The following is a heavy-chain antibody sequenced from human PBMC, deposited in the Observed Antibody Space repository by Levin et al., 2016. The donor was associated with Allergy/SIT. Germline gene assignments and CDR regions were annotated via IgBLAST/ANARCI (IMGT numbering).Heavy chain of an antibody. V-gene: IGHV1-69*13. CDR2: IIPIFGTA. CDR1: GGTFSSYA. Sequence: SVKVSCKASGGTFSSYAISWVRQAPGQGLEWMGGIIPIFGTANYAQKFQGRVTITADESTSTAYMELSSLRSEDTAVYYCARSGGYYDSSGYYLRYWGQGTLVTVSS. D-gene: IGHD3-22*01. CDR3: ARSGGYYDSSGYYLRY. J-gene: IGHJ4*02.